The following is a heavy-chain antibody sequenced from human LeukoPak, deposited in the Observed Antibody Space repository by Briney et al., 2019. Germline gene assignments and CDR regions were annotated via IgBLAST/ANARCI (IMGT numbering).Heavy chain of an antibody. CDR3: ARDGYDGI. D-gene: IGHD3-22*01. V-gene: IGHV3-7*01. CDR1: GFSFSDYW. Sequence: PGGSLRLSCAASGFSFSDYWMSWVRQAPGKGLEWVANIRRDGGEKHYVDSVKGRFTISRDNAKNSLYLQMNSLRAEDTAVYYCARDGYDGIWGQGTRVTVSS. CDR2: IRRDGGEK. J-gene: IGHJ4*02.